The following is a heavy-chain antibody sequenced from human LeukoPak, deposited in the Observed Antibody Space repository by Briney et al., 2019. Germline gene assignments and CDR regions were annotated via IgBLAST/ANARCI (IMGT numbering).Heavy chain of an antibody. CDR1: GGSFSGYY. CDR3: ARTSAYYHDSSGYYWGYYFDY. Sequence: PSETLSLTCAVYGGSFSGYYWSWIRQPPGKGLEWIGDINHSGSTNYNPSLKSRVTISVDTSKNQFSLKLSSVTAADTAVYYCARTSAYYHDSSGYYWGYYFDYWGQGTLVTVSS. CDR2: INHSGST. J-gene: IGHJ4*02. V-gene: IGHV4-34*01. D-gene: IGHD3-22*01.